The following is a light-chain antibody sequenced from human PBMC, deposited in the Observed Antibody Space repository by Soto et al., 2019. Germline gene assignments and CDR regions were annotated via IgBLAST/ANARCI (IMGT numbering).Light chain of an antibody. CDR1: QSIVNF. CDR2: AAS. CDR3: QQSYTG. Sequence: DIQMTQSPSSLSASIGDRVTITCRASQSIVNFLNWYQQKPGKAPKLLIYAASTLQSGVPSRFSGSGSGTYFTLPCSGMQPEDYATYYCQQSYTGFGPGTKGYNK. J-gene: IGKJ3*01. V-gene: IGKV1-39*01.